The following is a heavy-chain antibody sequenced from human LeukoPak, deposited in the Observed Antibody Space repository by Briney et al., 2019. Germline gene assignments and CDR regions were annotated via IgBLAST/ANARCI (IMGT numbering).Heavy chain of an antibody. CDR1: DGSISSHY. Sequence: SETLSLTCTVSDGSISSHYWSWIRQPAGKGREWIGRIYTSGSTNYSPSLKSRVTMSMDTSKNHFSLNLRSVTAADTAVYYCARAPNSSSWRFDYWGQGSLVTVSS. V-gene: IGHV4-4*07. D-gene: IGHD6-13*01. CDR2: IYTSGST. J-gene: IGHJ4*02. CDR3: ARAPNSSSWRFDY.